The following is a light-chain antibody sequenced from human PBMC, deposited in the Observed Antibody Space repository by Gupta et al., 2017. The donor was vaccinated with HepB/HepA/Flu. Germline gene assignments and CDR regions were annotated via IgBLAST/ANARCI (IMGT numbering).Light chain of an antibody. CDR1: QSIRNY. V-gene: IGKV1-39*01. CDR3: QQGLATPIT. J-gene: IGKJ5*01. CDR2: SAS. Sequence: DIQMTQSPSSLSASVGDRVTITCRASQSIRNYLNWYQHKPGKAPKLLIYSASTLQNEVPSRFSGSASGTEFTLTISMLHPEDFAAYYCQQGLATPITFGQGTLLEIK.